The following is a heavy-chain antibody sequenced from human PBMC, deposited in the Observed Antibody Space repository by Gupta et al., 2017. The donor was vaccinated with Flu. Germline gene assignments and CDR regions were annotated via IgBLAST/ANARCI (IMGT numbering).Heavy chain of an antibody. CDR2: IKGENGDT. D-gene: IGHD4-17*01. CDR1: GYRFSDYY. CDR3: ARSSDFGDYVFSH. J-gene: IGHJ4*02. V-gene: IGHV1-2*02. Sequence: ASGYRFSDYYTHWLRQAPGQGLEWMGWIKGENGDTKYAEKFQGRVTMTRDTSISTAYMELNKLTSDDTAMYFCARSSDFGDYVFSHWGQGTLVTVSS.